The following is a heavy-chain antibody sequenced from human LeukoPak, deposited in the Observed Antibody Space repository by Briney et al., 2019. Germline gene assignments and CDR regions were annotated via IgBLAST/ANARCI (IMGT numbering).Heavy chain of an antibody. CDR1: GGSINNYY. CDR3: ARTPQGDNYFDY. Sequence: SETLSLTCTVSGGSINNYYWTWIRQPAGKGLEWIGRIYSSGKTNYNPSLKSRVTMSVDTSNNQLSLMMTSVTAADTAGFYCARTPQGDNYFDYWGQGHLVTVSS. D-gene: IGHD3-9*01. V-gene: IGHV4-4*07. CDR2: IYSSGKT. J-gene: IGHJ4*02.